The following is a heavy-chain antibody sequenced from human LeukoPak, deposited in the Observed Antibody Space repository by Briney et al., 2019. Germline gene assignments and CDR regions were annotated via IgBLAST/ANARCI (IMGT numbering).Heavy chain of an antibody. CDR1: GFTFSTYV. CDR3: ARDSWWNEDY. D-gene: IGHD2-8*02. CDR2: ISYDGSNK. V-gene: IGHV3-30-3*01. J-gene: IGHJ4*02. Sequence: PGGSLRLSCAASGFTFSTYVMHWVRQAPGKGLEWVALISYDGSNKYYADSVKGRFTISRDNSKNTLYLQMNSLRAEDTAVYYCARDSWWNEDYWGQGTLVTVSS.